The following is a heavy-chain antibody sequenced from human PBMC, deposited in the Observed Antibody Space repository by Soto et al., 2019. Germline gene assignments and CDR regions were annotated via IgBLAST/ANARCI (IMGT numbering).Heavy chain of an antibody. CDR1: GDALGNYY. Sequence: SETLSLTCTVSGDALGNYYWFLMRQPVGKGLEWIGRVSSSGNTNANPTLNSRATMSIDTSKNQFSLRLRSVTAADTAVYYCARADYEILTASYAMDVWGQGTRVTVSS. J-gene: IGHJ6*02. V-gene: IGHV4-4*07. CDR3: ARADYEILTASYAMDV. CDR2: VSSSGNT. D-gene: IGHD3-9*01.